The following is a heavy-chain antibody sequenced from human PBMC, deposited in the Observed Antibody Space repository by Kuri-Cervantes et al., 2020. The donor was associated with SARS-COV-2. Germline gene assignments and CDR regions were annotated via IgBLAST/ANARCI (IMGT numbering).Heavy chain of an antibody. J-gene: IGHJ4*02. V-gene: IGHV3-30*18. Sequence: GGSLRLSCAASVFTFSRHGMHWVRQAPGKGLEWVAVISYDESIENYADSVKGRFTISRDNSKNMVYLQMDSLRAEDTAVYYCAKSGLGYCRGEDCYIHWGQGTLVTVSS. CDR1: VFTFSRHG. CDR2: ISYDESIE. D-gene: IGHD2-15*01. CDR3: AKSGLGYCRGEDCYIH.